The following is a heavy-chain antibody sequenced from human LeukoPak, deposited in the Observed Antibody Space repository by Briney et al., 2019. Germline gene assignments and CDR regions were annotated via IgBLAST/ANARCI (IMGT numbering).Heavy chain of an antibody. J-gene: IGHJ5*02. CDR1: GGSISSGGYF. Sequence: KPSQTLSLTCAVSGGSISSGGYFWSWIRQPPGKGLEWIGYIYHSGSTYYNPSLKSRVTISVDRSKNQFSLKLSSVTAADTAVYYCARVDYRYDYCTNGVCYFGWFDPWGQGTLVTVSS. D-gene: IGHD2-8*01. CDR2: IYHSGST. CDR3: ARVDYRYDYCTNGVCYFGWFDP. V-gene: IGHV4-30-2*01.